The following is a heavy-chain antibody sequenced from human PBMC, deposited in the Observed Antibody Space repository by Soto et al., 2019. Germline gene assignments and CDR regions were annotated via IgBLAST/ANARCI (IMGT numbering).Heavy chain of an antibody. D-gene: IGHD3-22*01. CDR3: TGAYYDVSGYSLDP. J-gene: IGHJ5*02. Sequence: SETLSPTCSVSGGSISSGYWTWLRQPPGKGLEWIGYIYYGGSINYNPSLKSRVIISVDTAKNQFSLRLSSVSAADTAVYYCTGAYYDVSGYSLDPWGQGTSVTVSS. CDR1: GGSISSGY. CDR2: IYYGGSI. V-gene: IGHV4-59*01.